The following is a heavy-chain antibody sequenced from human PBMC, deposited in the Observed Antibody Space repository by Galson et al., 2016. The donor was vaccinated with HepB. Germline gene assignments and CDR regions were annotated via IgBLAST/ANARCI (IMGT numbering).Heavy chain of an antibody. V-gene: IGHV3-48*02. J-gene: IGHJ4*02. CDR3: ASLWDVPTSDY. Sequence: SLRLSCAASGFNFRDFHMNWVRQAPGKGPQWLAYIDRDTKKMYYSDSVKGRFIISRDNGKHTLSLLMNNLRDEDTALYFCASLWDVPTSDYWGQGTRVIVSS. CDR2: IDRDTKKM. CDR1: GFNFRDFH. D-gene: IGHD1-26*01.